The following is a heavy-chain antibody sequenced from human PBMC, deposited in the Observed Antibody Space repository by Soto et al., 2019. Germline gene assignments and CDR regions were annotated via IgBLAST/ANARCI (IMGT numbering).Heavy chain of an antibody. CDR1: GFTFDGYA. D-gene: IGHD6-6*01. Sequence: GGSLRLSCAASGFTFDGYAMHWVRQAPGKGLEWVSGISWNSGSIGYVDSVKGRFTISRDNAKNFLYLQMNSLRAEDAALYYCAKDEGSSPYYFDYWGQGTLVTVSS. CDR2: ISWNSGSI. CDR3: AKDEGSSPYYFDY. J-gene: IGHJ4*02. V-gene: IGHV3-9*01.